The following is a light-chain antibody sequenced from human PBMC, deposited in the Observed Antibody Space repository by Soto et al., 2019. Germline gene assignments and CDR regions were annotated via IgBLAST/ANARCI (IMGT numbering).Light chain of an antibody. CDR1: SRHNTNA. CDR3: QAWATGIHI. Sequence: QPVLTQSPSASASLGASVKLTCTLSSRHNTNAIAWHQQQPKKGPRFVMKVNSDGSHFKGDGIPDRFSGSSSGAERYLTISSLQSEDEADYYCQAWATGIHIFGGGTKLTVL. J-gene: IGLJ2*01. V-gene: IGLV4-69*01. CDR2: VNSDGSH.